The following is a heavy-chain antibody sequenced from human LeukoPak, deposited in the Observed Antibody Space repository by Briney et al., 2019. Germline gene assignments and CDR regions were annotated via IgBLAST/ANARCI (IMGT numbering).Heavy chain of an antibody. CDR1: GFTFSSYW. V-gene: IGHV3-7*01. J-gene: IGHJ4*02. Sequence: PGGSLRLSCAASGFTFSSYWMSWVRQAPGKGLEWVANIKQDGSEKYYVDSVKGRFTISRDNAKNSLYLQMNSLRAEDTAVYYCAREDVGEVYTPFDYWGQGTLVTVSS. CDR3: AREDVGEVYTPFDY. CDR2: IKQDGSEK. D-gene: IGHD3-10*01.